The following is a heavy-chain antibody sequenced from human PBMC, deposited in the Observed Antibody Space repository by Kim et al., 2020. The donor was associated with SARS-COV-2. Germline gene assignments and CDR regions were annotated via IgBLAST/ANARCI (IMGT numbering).Heavy chain of an antibody. D-gene: IGHD3-10*01. V-gene: IGHV4-39*01. J-gene: IGHJ3*02. CDR2: IYYSGST. Sequence: SETLSLTCTVSGGSISSSSYYWGWIRQPPGKGLEWIGSIYYSGSTYYNPSLKSRVTISVDTSKNQFSLKLSSVTAADTAVYYCARLPYYYGSGSFVGAFDIWGQGTMVTVSS. CDR3: ARLPYYYGSGSFVGAFDI. CDR1: GGSISSSSYY.